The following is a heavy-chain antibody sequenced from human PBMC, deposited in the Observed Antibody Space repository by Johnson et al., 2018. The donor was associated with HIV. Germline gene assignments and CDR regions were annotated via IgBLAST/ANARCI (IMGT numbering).Heavy chain of an antibody. Sequence: MLLVESGGGLIQPGGSLRLSCAASGFTVSSNYMSWVRQAPGKGLEWVSVIYTGSDSTSYTDSVKDRFTISRDSSQNAVYLQMSSLRAEDTALYYCARAPGYSRAFDIWGQGTMVTVSS. V-gene: IGHV3-53*01. CDR3: ARAPGYSRAFDI. CDR1: GFTVSSNY. D-gene: IGHD5-18*01. J-gene: IGHJ3*02. CDR2: IYTGSDST.